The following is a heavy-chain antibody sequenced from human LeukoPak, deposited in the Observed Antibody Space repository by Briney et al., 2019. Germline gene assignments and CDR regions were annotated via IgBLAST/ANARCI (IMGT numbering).Heavy chain of an antibody. CDR3: ARSVQLITMVRGVIHWFDP. V-gene: IGHV4-34*01. D-gene: IGHD3-10*01. CDR2: INHSGST. CDR1: GGSFSGYY. Sequence: SETLSLTCAVYGGSFSGYYWSWIRQPPGKGLEWIGEINHSGSTNYNPSLKSRVTISVDTSKNQFSLKLSSVTAADTAVYYCARSVQLITMVRGVIHWFDPWGQGTLVTVSS. J-gene: IGHJ5*02.